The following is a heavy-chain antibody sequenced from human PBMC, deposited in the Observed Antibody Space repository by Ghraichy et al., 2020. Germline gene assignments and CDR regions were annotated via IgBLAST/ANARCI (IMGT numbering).Heavy chain of an antibody. CDR2: VYTSGTT. Sequence: SETLSLTCTVSGGSISSFYWTWIRQPVGKGLEWIGRVYTSGTTNQNPSLRGRLTMSVDTSKSQLSLKLTSVTAADTAVYYCAGAYSGTYEVKFWGQGTLVTVSS. CDR3: AGAYSGTYEVKF. D-gene: IGHD1-26*01. CDR1: GGSISSFY. J-gene: IGHJ4*02. V-gene: IGHV4-4*07.